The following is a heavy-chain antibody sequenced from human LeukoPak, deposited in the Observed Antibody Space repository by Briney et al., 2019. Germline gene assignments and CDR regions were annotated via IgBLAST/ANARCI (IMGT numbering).Heavy chain of an antibody. Sequence: KPSETLSPTCTVSGGSISSYYWSWIRQPPGKGLEWIGYVYYSGSTNYNPSLKSRVTISVDTSKNQFSLKLSSVTAADTAVYYCARGPQLWSQTYYFDYWGQGTLVTVSS. CDR1: GGSISSYY. CDR3: ARGPQLWSQTYYFDY. J-gene: IGHJ4*02. V-gene: IGHV4-59*12. CDR2: VYYSGST. D-gene: IGHD5-18*01.